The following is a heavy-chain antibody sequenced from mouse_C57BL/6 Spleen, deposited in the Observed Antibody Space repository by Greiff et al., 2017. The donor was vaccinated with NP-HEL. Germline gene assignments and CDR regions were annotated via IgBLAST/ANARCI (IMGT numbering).Heavy chain of an antibody. CDR1: GYTFTDYE. CDR2: IDPETGGT. J-gene: IGHJ1*03. Sequence: QVQLQQSGAELVRPGASVTLSCKASGYTFTDYEMHWVKQTPVHGLEWIGAIDPETGGTAYNQKFKGKAILTADKSSSTAYMELRSLTSEDSAVYYCTSSIPYWYFDVWGTGTTVTVSS. CDR3: TSSIPYWYFDV. V-gene: IGHV1-15*01.